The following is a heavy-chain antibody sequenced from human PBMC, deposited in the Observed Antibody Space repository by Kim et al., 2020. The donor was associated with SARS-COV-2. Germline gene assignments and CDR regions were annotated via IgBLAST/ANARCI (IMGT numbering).Heavy chain of an antibody. CDR3: VRETPGVGAPEF. CDR1: GFTFSAYW. Sequence: GGSPRLSCVGSGFTFSAYWLHWVRQAPGKGLVWVSRVISDGSRPTYADSVKGRFTISRDNRKNTLYLQMNRLRVEDAGVYYCVRETPGVGAPEFWGQGTPLTVSS. J-gene: IGHJ1*01. V-gene: IGHV3-74*01. D-gene: IGHD1-26*01. CDR2: VISDGSRP.